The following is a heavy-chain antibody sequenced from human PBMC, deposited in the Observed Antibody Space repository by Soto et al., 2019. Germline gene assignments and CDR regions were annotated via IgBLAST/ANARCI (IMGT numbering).Heavy chain of an antibody. V-gene: IGHV3-48*02. CDR1: GFTFSDYS. D-gene: IGHD2-8*01. J-gene: IGHJ4*01. Sequence: EVQLVESGGGLVQPGVSLRLSCVASGFTFSDYSMNWVRQAPGKGLEWISYVSRTSSAIYNADSVQGRFSISRDDAMNSLYLQMNSLRDDDTAVYYCVRDGYCTHGLCSTYFFDYLGPGPMVTVSA. CDR3: VRDGYCTHGLCSTYFFDY. CDR2: VSRTSSAI.